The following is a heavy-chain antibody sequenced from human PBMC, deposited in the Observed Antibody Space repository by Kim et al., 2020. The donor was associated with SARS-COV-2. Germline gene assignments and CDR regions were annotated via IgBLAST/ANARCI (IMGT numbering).Heavy chain of an antibody. D-gene: IGHD6-13*01. J-gene: IGHJ4*02. Sequence: GGSLRLSCAASGFTFSNYYMTWVRQAPGKGLEWVSGIRSSGGTTDPADSVKGRFTISRDNSKNTLYLQMDSLRAEDTAVYYCAKSGRAAAGPGRYYFDFWGQGTLVTVSS. CDR2: IRSSGGTT. CDR3: AKSGRAAAGPGRYYFDF. CDR1: GFTFSNYY. V-gene: IGHV3-23*01.